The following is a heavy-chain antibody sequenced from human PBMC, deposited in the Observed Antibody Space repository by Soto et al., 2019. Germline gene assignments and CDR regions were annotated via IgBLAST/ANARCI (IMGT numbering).Heavy chain of an antibody. CDR2: INHGGNT. J-gene: IGHJ6*03. D-gene: IGHD7-27*01. CDR1: GGSFSGHH. Sequence: QVQLQQWGAGLLKPSETLSLTCGVYGGSFSGHHWSWIRQPPGKGLEWIGEINHGGNTNYNPSLESRVTISVDTSKNQFSLRLTSVTAADTAVYYCARGDGATWGYYFYIDVWGKGTTVTV. CDR3: ARGDGATWGYYFYIDV. V-gene: IGHV4-34*01.